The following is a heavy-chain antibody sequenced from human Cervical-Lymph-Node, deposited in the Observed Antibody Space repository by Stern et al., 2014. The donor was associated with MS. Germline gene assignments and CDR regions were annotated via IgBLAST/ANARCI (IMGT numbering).Heavy chain of an antibody. J-gene: IGHJ4*02. CDR1: GFTVSRDY. D-gene: IGHD1-1*01. Sequence: EVPLVESGGGVIQPGGSLRLSCTASGFTVSRDYMTWVRQAPGKGLEWVSLITNGGSTFYTDSVKGRFTISRDDSKNTVYLHMTSLRAEDTAMYYCARDTSSPERSDWWGQGTLVTVSS. CDR2: ITNGGST. V-gene: IGHV3-53*01. CDR3: ARDTSSPERSDW.